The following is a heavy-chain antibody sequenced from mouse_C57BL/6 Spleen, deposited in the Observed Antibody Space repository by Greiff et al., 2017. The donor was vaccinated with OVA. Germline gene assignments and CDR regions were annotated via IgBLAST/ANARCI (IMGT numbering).Heavy chain of an antibody. D-gene: IGHD1-1*01. CDR2: IRNKANNTDT. CDR3: TRNLRGYFGD. J-gene: IGHJ2*01. CDR1: GFTFSDDW. Sequence: EVQLQESGGGLVQPGGSMKLSCAASGFTFSDDWMDWVRQSPEKGLEWVAEIRNKANNTDTYYAEPVKGRFTISRDDSKSSVYLQMNSLRAEDTGIYYCTRNLRGYFGDWGQGTTLTVSS. V-gene: IGHV6-6*01.